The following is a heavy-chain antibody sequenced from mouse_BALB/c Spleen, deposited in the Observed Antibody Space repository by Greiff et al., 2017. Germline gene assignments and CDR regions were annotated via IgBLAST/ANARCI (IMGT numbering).Heavy chain of an antibody. D-gene: IGHD2-4*01. J-gene: IGHJ4*01. CDR3: ARSGMITMGGLYAMDY. V-gene: IGHV1-18*01. CDR1: GYSFTGYT. Sequence: EVKLVESGPELVKPGASMKISCKASGYSFTGYTMNWVKQSHGKNLEWIGLINPYNGGTSYNQKFKGKATLTVDKSSSTAYMELLSLTSEDSAVYYCARSGMITMGGLYAMDYWGQGTSVTVSS. CDR2: INPYNGGT.